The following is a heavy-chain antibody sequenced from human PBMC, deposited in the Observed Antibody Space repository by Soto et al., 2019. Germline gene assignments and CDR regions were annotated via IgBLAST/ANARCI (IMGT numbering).Heavy chain of an antibody. D-gene: IGHD3-3*01. CDR3: ARLWSGYSWFDP. CDR2: ISAYNGNT. V-gene: IGHV1-18*01. J-gene: IGHJ5*02. CDR1: GYTFTSYG. Sequence: ASVKVSCKASGYTFTSYGISWVRQAPGQGLEWMGWISAYNGNTNYAQKLQGRVTMATDTSTSTAYMELRSLRSDDTAVYYCARLWSGYSWFDPWGQGTLVTVSS.